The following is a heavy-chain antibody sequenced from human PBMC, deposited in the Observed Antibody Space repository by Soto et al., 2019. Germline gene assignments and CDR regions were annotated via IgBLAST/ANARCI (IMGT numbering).Heavy chain of an antibody. J-gene: IGHJ6*03. D-gene: IGHD5-12*01. CDR1: GGSISSYY. CDR2: IYYSGST. V-gene: IGHV4-59*08. CDR3: ARLGSGYDPTSYYYYYMDV. Sequence: SETLSLTCTVSGGSISSYYWSWIRQPPGKGLEWIGYIYYSGSTNYNPSLKSRVTISVDTSKNQFSLKLSSVTAADTAVYYCARLGSGYDPTSYYYYYMDVWGKGTTVTVS.